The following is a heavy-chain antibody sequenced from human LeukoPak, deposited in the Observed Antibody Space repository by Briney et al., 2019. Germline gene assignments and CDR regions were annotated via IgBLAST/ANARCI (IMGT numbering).Heavy chain of an antibody. V-gene: IGHV3-43*02. CDR1: GFTFDDNA. CDR2: ISGDGGIT. D-gene: IGHD3-16*02. Sequence: GGSLRLSCAASGFTFDDNAMHWVRQAPGKGLEWVSLISGDGGITYYADSVMGRFTISRDNSKNSLYLQMNSLRTEDTALYYCAKGPGDYVWGSYPLVDYWGQGTLVTVSS. CDR3: AKGPGDYVWGSYPLVDY. J-gene: IGHJ4*02.